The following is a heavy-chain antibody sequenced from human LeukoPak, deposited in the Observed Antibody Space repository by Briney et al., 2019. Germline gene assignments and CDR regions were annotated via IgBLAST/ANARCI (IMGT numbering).Heavy chain of an antibody. CDR1: GFTFSSYA. J-gene: IGHJ4*02. CDR2: ISYDGSNK. V-gene: IGHV3-30*04. D-gene: IGHD3-22*01. CDR3: AKDGDSSGYLPHFDY. Sequence: GRSLRLSCAASGFTFSSYAMHWVRQAPGKGLEWVAVISYDGSNKYYADSVKGRFTISRDNSKNALYLQMNSLRAEDTAVYYCAKDGDSSGYLPHFDYWGQGTLVTVSS.